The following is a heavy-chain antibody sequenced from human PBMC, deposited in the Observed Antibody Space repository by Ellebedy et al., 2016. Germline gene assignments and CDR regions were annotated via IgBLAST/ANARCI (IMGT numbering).Heavy chain of an antibody. CDR2: VYSSGST. V-gene: IGHV4-59*08. CDR1: GGFISDYY. CDR3: ARKSGSYKWYLDY. Sequence: SETLSLTCSVSGGFISDYYWSWLRQAPGKGLEWIGYVYSSGSTNYNPSLKSRVTISVDTSKNQFSLKLTSVTAADTAVYYCARKSGSYKWYLDYWGQGTLVTVSS. J-gene: IGHJ4*02. D-gene: IGHD1-26*01.